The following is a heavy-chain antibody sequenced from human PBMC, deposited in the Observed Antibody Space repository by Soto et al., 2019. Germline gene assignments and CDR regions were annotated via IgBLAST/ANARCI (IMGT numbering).Heavy chain of an antibody. V-gene: IGHV4-31*02. CDR3: ARGGRRSPGMDV. CDR2: IYYSGST. Sequence: TLSLTCTVSGGSISSGGYYWSWIRQHPGKGLEWIGYIYYSGSTYYNPSLKSRVTISVDTSKNQFSLKLSSVTAADTAVYYCARGGRRSPGMDVWGQGNTVTVS. CDR1: GGSISSGGYY. J-gene: IGHJ6*02.